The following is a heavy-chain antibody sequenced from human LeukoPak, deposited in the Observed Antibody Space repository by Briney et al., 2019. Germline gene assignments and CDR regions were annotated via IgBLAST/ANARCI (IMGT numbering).Heavy chain of an antibody. V-gene: IGHV3-30*04. CDR3: ARDRAAAGFVAFDI. D-gene: IGHD6-13*01. CDR1: GFTFSSYA. CDR2: ISYDGSNK. J-gene: IGHJ3*02. Sequence: GRSLRLSCAASGFTFSSYAMHWVRQAPGKGLEWVAVISYDGSNKYYADSVKGRFTISRDNSKNTLYLQMNSLRAEDTAVYYCARDRAAAGFVAFDIWGQGTMVTVSS.